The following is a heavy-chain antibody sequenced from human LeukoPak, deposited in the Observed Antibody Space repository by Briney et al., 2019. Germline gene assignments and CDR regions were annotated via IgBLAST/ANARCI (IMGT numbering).Heavy chain of an antibody. CDR1: GFSLSTYA. CDR3: AKDTTAWWYHRAYMNV. D-gene: IGHD2-15*01. CDR2: ISGSGDKT. J-gene: IGHJ6*03. V-gene: IGHV3-23*01. Sequence: GWSLRLSCAASGFSLSTYAMSWVRQAPGGGLEWVSAISGSGDKTYHADSVKGRFTISKDNSENRLSLQMDSLRAEDTAVYFCAKDTTAWWYHRAYMNVWGKWTTVTVSS.